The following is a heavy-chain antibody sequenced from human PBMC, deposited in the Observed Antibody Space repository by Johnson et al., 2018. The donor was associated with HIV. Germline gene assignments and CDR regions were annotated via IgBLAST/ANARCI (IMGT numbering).Heavy chain of an antibody. J-gene: IGHJ3*02. V-gene: IGHV3-33*06. CDR3: AKGGWGGENSDHYAFDI. Sequence: QVQLVESGGGVVQPGRSVRLYCAASGFIFSTYGMHWVRQAPVKGLEWVAVIWYDGSNEHYADSVKGRFTISRDNSKNTLYLQMNSLRAEDTAVYYCAKGGWGGENSDHYAFDIWGQGTMVIVSS. CDR2: IWYDGSNE. D-gene: IGHD3-16*01. CDR1: GFIFSTYG.